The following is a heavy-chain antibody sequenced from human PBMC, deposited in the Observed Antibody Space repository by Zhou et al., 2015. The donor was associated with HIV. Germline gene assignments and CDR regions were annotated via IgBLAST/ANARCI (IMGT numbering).Heavy chain of an antibody. CDR3: ARGDGMDV. CDR1: GFIFSGHA. CDR2: ISYDAVHQ. J-gene: IGHJ6*02. Sequence: QVQLVESGGGVVQPGRSLRLSCAASGFIFSGHAMHWVRQAPGKGLEWLAVISYDAVHQNYADSVRGRFTISRDTPKNTVYLQMNSLRAEDTAVYYCARGDGMDVWGQGTTVTVSS. V-gene: IGHV3-30-3*01.